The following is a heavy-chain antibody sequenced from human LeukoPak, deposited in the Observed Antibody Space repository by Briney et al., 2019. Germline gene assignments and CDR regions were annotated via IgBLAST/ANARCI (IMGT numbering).Heavy chain of an antibody. D-gene: IGHD5-24*01. J-gene: IGHJ3*02. CDR2: IEEEGRQI. CDR1: GFTFRKAW. V-gene: IGHV3-7*05. Sequence: GGSLRLSCAASGFTFRKAWMSWVRQAPGKGLEWVANIEEEGRQIYYVDSVKGRFTISRDNAKNSVFLQMNSLRAEDTAVYYCARILRLHTPRAFDIWGQGTMVTVSS. CDR3: ARILRLHTPRAFDI.